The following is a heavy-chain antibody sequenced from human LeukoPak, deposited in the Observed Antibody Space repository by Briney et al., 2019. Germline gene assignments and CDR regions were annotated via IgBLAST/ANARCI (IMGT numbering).Heavy chain of an antibody. D-gene: IGHD3-10*01. V-gene: IGHV3-13*01. Sequence: GGSLRLSCAASGFTFSSYDMHWVRQATGKGLEWVSAIGTAGDTYYPGSVKGRFTISRENAKNSLYLQMNSLRAGDTAVYYCARGDGSGSYYFDYWGQGTLVTVSS. CDR3: ARGDGSGSYYFDY. CDR1: GFTFSSYD. J-gene: IGHJ4*02. CDR2: IGTAGDT.